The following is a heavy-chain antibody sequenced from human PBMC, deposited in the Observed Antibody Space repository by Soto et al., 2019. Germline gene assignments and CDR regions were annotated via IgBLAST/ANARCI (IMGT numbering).Heavy chain of an antibody. CDR1: GGSFSDYY. Sequence: QVQLQQWGAGLLKPSETLSLTCAVYGGSFSDYYWSWIRQPPGKGLEWIAEITLSRSTNYNPSLKSRVTISVDTSKNKFSLRLSSVTAADTAVYYCASDNRSGWSFGPGFDIRGQGTMVTVSS. CDR3: ASDNRSGWSFGPGFDI. CDR2: ITLSRST. D-gene: IGHD6-19*01. J-gene: IGHJ3*02. V-gene: IGHV4-34*01.